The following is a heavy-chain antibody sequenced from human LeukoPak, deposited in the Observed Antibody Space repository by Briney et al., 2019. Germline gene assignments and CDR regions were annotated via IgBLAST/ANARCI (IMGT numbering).Heavy chain of an antibody. V-gene: IGHV4-59*01. CDR1: GDSISSYY. CDR3: ARSELYYFDY. CDR2: IYYSGST. Sequence: SETLSLTCTVSGDSISSYYWTWIRQPPGKGLEWIGYIYYSGSTNYNPSLKSRVTISVDTSRNQFSLKLSSVTAADTAAYYCARSELYYFDYWGQGTLVTVSS. D-gene: IGHD1-14*01. J-gene: IGHJ4*02.